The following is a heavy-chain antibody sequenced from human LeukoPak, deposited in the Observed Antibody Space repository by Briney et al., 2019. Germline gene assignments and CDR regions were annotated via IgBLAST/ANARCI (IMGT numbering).Heavy chain of an antibody. CDR3: ARLIAARPYYYMDV. V-gene: IGHV3-7*01. CDR1: GFTSSSYW. D-gene: IGHD6-6*01. J-gene: IGHJ6*03. Sequence: GGSLRLSCAASGFTSSSYWMSWVRQAPGKGLEWVANIKQDGSEKYYVDSVKGRFTISRDNAKNSLYLQMNSLRAEDTAVYYCARLIAARPYYYMDVWGKGTTVTVSS. CDR2: IKQDGSEK.